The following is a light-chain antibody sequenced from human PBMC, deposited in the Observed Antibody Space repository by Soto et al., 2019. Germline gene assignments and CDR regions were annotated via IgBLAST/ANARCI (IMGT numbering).Light chain of an antibody. CDR2: DVN. CDR3: CSYAVTDVL. V-gene: IGLV2-11*01. CDR1: SSDFGGYNY. J-gene: IGLJ2*01. Sequence: QSALTQPRSVSGSPGQSVTISCTGTSSDFGGYNYVSWYQQHPGKAPKLMIYDVNKRPSGVPDRFSGSKSGNTASLTISGLQAEDDADYYCCSYAVTDVLFGGGTKVTVL.